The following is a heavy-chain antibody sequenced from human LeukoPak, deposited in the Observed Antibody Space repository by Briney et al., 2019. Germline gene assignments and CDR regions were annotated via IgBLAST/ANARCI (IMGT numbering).Heavy chain of an antibody. Sequence: GGSLRLSCVASGFTFSSYWMSWVRQAPGKGLEWVANIKQDGSEKYYVDSVKGRFTISRDNAKNSLYLQMNSLRAEDTAVYYCARDGWELVFDPWGQGTLVTVSS. CDR1: GFTFSSYW. V-gene: IGHV3-7*01. J-gene: IGHJ5*02. CDR2: IKQDGSEK. D-gene: IGHD1-26*01. CDR3: ARDGWELVFDP.